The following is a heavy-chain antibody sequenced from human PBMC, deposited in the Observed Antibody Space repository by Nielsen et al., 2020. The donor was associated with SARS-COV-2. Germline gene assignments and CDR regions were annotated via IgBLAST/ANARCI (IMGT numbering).Heavy chain of an antibody. CDR2: ISSFNGNT. Sequence: ASVKVSCKASGYTFSNFGLSSVRQAPGRGLEGVGGISSFNGNTNYLQKFKGRVTMTTHSSTGTVYMELRSLRADDTAIYYCARWRTYGNGWDFWGQGTLVTVSS. CDR1: GYTFSNFG. D-gene: IGHD6-19*01. CDR3: ARWRTYGNGWDF. J-gene: IGHJ4*02. V-gene: IGHV1-18*01.